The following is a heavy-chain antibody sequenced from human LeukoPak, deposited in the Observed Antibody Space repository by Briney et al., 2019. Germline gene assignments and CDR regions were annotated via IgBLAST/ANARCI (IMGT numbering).Heavy chain of an antibody. CDR1: GFTFSSYG. CDR2: IKQDGSEK. Sequence: PGGALRLSCAASGFTFSSYGMHWVRQAPGKGLEWVANIKQDGSEKYYVDSVKGRFTISRDHAKNSLYLQTNSLRAEHTAVYYCATDSNYDDSSGYYYWGQGTLVTVSS. V-gene: IGHV3-7*01. D-gene: IGHD3-22*01. CDR3: ATDSNYDDSSGYYY. J-gene: IGHJ4*02.